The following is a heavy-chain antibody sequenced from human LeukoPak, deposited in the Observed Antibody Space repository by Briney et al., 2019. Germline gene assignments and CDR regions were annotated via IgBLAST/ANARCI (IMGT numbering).Heavy chain of an antibody. V-gene: IGHV1-18*01. Sequence: ASMKVSYRASGYNFTNYGIAWVRQAPGQGLEWMGWISAYNGNTNYARKFQGRVTMTTDTSTSTAYMELRSLRSDDTAVYFCARDLVGATTSGYWGRGTLVTVSS. CDR1: GYNFTNYG. D-gene: IGHD1-26*01. J-gene: IGHJ4*02. CDR3: ARDLVGATTSGY. CDR2: ISAYNGNT.